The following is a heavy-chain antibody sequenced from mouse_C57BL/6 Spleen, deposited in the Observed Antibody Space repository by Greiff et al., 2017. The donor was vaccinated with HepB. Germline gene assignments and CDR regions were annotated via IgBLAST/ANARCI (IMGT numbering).Heavy chain of an antibody. D-gene: IGHD2-10*01. CDR1: GYAFSSSW. Sequence: VQGVESGPELVKPGASVTISCKASGYAFSSSWMNWVKQRPGKGLEWIGRIYPGDGDTNYNGKFKGKATLTADKSSSTAYMQLSSRTSEDSAVYFCASPLLYYFDYWGQGTTLTVSS. CDR2: IYPGDGDT. J-gene: IGHJ2*01. CDR3: ASPLLYYFDY. V-gene: IGHV1-82*01.